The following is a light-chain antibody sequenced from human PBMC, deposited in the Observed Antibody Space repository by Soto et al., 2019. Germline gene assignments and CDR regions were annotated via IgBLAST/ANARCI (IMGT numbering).Light chain of an antibody. J-gene: IGKJ2*01. V-gene: IGKV3-15*01. CDR3: QQYNNWHPYT. CDR2: GAS. CDR1: QSVSSN. Sequence: IVLTQSPPSLSLFPGERATLSCRASQSVSSNLAWYQQKPGQAPRLLIYGASTRATGIPARFSGSGSGTEFTLTISSLQSEDFAVYYCQQYNNWHPYTSGQG.